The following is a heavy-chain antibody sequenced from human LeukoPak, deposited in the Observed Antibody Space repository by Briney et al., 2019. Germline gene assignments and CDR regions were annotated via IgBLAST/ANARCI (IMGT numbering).Heavy chain of an antibody. V-gene: IGHV4-59*08. CDR2: THYSGST. J-gene: IGHJ4*02. CDR1: GASISSYY. CDR3: TRGSSWYDY. Sequence: SETLSLTCTVSGASISSYYWNWIRQPPGKGLEWIGDTHYSGSTNYNPSLKSRLTISVDTSKNQFSLKLSSVTAADTAVYYCTRGSSWYDYWGQGTLVTVSS. D-gene: IGHD6-13*01.